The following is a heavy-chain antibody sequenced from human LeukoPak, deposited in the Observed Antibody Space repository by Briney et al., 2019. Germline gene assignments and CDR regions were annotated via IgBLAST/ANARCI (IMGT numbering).Heavy chain of an antibody. D-gene: IGHD3-10*01. CDR2: INHSGST. J-gene: IGHJ5*02. CDR3: ARASSYNDATRYNLAFFGP. V-gene: IGHV4-34*01. Sequence: SETLSLTCATYGEPFSGFFWSWIRQPPGKGLEWVGEINHSGSTNYNPSLKSRVTISIDTSKNQFSLKLTSVTAADTAVYYCARASSYNDATRYNLAFFGPWGQGTLVTVSS. CDR1: GEPFSGFF.